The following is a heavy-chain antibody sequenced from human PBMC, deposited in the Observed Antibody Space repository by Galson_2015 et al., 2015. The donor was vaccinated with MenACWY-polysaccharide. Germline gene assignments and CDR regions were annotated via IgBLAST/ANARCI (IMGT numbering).Heavy chain of an antibody. CDR1: GFALSGYW. CDR3: VRDWYWCMVGCFYFDS. D-gene: IGHD2-15*01. Sequence: SLRLSCAASGFALSGYWMSWLRQAPGKGLERVANIKFDGSETDYVDSVKGRFTVSRDNARNALYLQMNSLRAEDTAVYYCVRDWYWCMVGCFYFDSWGPGTLVAVAS. CDR2: IKFDGSET. J-gene: IGHJ4*02. V-gene: IGHV3-7*01.